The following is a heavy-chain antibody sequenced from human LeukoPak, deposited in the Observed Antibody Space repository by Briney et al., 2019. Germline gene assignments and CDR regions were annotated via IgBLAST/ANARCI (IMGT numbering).Heavy chain of an antibody. V-gene: IGHV3-30*04. CDR2: ISYDGSNK. CDR1: GFTFSSYA. J-gene: IGHJ5*02. D-gene: IGHD6-13*01. Sequence: PGRSLRLSCAASGFTFSSYAMHWVRQAPGKGLEWVAVISYDGSNKYYADSVKGRFTISRDNSKNTLYLQMNSLRAEDTAVYYCARERIAATGTGWFDPWGQGTLVTVSS. CDR3: ARERIAATGTGWFDP.